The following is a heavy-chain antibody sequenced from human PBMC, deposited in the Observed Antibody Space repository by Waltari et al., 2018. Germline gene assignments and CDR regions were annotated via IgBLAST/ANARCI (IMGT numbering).Heavy chain of an antibody. J-gene: IGHJ3*01. V-gene: IGHV3-30*02. CDR2: IRYDGNNK. CDR3: VKDGDSFVPGYDAFDV. D-gene: IGHD4-17*01. CDR1: GFTLTNFG. Sequence: VHLEEFGGGVVQPGGSLTLHCEASGFTLTNFGMRWVRQAPGKGLQWVTFIRYDGNNKFYADSVKGRFSISRDNSKNTLYLHMNSLRPDDTAIYYCVKDGDSFVPGYDAFDVWGQGTMVTVSS.